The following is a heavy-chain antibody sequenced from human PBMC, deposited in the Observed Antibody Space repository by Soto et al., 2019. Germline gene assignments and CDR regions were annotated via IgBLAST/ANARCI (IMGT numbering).Heavy chain of an antibody. V-gene: IGHV3-30-3*01. CDR3: ARCAGRDGYNPPGDY. D-gene: IGHD5-12*01. J-gene: IGHJ4*02. CDR1: GFTFSSYA. CDR2: ISYDGSNK. Sequence: QVQLVESGGGVVQPGRSLRLSCAASGFTFSSYAMHWVRQAPGKGLEWVAVISYDGSNKYYADSVKGRFTISRDNSKNTLYLQMNSLRAEDTAVYYCARCAGRDGYNPPGDYWGQGTLVTVSS.